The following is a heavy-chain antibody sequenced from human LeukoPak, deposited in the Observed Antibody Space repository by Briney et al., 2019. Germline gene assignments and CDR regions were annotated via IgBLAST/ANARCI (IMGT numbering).Heavy chain of an antibody. Sequence: SETLSLTCTVSGGSISSYYWSWIRQPPGKGLEWIGYIYYSGSTNYNPSLKSRVTISVDTSKNQFSLKLSSVTAADTAVYYCARDAVARYYYFDYWGQGTLVTVSS. V-gene: IGHV4-59*01. J-gene: IGHJ4*02. CDR3: ARDAVARYYYFDY. CDR1: GGSISSYY. D-gene: IGHD4-23*01. CDR2: IYYSGST.